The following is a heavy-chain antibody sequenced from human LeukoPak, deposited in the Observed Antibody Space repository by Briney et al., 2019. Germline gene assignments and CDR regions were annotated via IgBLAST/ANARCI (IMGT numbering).Heavy chain of an antibody. CDR1: GGTFSSYA. CDR2: MNPNSGNT. D-gene: IGHD6-13*01. Sequence: ASVKVSCKASGGTFSSYAISWVRQAPGQGLEWMGWMNPNSGNTGYAQKFQGRVTMTRNTSISTAYMELSSLRSEDTAVYYCARSARWEQQLANYWGQGTLVTVSS. J-gene: IGHJ4*02. CDR3: ARSARWEQQLANY. V-gene: IGHV1-8*02.